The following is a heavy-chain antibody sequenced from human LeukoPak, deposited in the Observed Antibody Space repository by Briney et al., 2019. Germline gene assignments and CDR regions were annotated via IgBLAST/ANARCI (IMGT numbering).Heavy chain of an antibody. D-gene: IGHD5-24*01. J-gene: IGHJ4*02. V-gene: IGHV1-2*02. Sequence: RASVKVSCKASGYTFTGYYMHWVRQAPGQGLEWMGWINPNSGGTEFSQNFQGRVTMTRDTSISTAYLELTSLRSDDTAVYYCAREARDGYNLGGDFDNWGQGTLVTVSS. CDR3: AREARDGYNLGGDFDN. CDR1: GYTFTGYY. CDR2: INPNSGGT.